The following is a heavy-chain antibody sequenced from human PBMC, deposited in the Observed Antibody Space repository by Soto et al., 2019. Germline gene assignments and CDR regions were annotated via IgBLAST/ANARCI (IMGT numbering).Heavy chain of an antibody. D-gene: IGHD2-15*01. CDR2: INWSGETA. V-gene: IGHV3-9*01. J-gene: IGHJ4*02. Sequence: VQVVDSGGGLVQPGRSLRLSCAASGFTFDDYAMHWVRQSPGKGLEWVAGINWSGETAAYADSVKGRFTMSRDNAKNSMYLQMNSLRPEDTAVYYCARDACSGGSCYVDYWGQGTLVTVSS. CDR1: GFTFDDYA. CDR3: ARDACSGGSCYVDY.